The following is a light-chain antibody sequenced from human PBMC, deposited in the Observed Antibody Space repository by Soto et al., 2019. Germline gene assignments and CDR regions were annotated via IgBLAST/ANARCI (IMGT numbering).Light chain of an antibody. CDR3: SSFTRFNSVV. CDR1: NNDIGRFEY. J-gene: IGLJ2*01. Sequence: QSVLTQPASVSGSAGQSITISCTGTNNDIGRFEYVSWYQQHPGKAPKVIISEVSHRHSGISNRFSGSKSANTASLIISGLQAEDEADYYCSSFTRFNSVVFGGGTKLTVL. V-gene: IGLV2-14*01. CDR2: EVS.